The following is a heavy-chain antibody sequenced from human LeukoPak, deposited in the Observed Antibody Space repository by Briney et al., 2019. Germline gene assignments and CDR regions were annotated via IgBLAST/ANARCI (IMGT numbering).Heavy chain of an antibody. J-gene: IGHJ4*02. D-gene: IGHD4-17*01. CDR3: ARVGIYGDYNRYFDY. V-gene: IGHV3-21*04. CDR1: GFTFSSYS. CDR2: ISGSSSYI. Sequence: GGSLRLSCAASGFTFSSYSMNWVRQAPGKGLEWVSSISGSSSYIYYADSVKGRFTISRDNAKNSLYLQMNSLRAEDTALYYCARVGIYGDYNRYFDYWGQGTLVTVSS.